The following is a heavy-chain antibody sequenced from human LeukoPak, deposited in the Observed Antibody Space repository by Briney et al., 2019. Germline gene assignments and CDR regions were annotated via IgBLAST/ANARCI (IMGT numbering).Heavy chain of an antibody. CDR3: VKHVGSRWSNNRFDP. Sequence: PGGSLRLSCAASGFTFDSYAMSWVRQAPGKGLEWVSAVSRFGGTTYYADSAKGRFTISRDNSNNTVYLQMNSLRVGDTALYYCVKHVGSRWSNNRFDPWGQGTLVTLS. CDR1: GFTFDSYA. CDR2: VSRFGGTT. J-gene: IGHJ5*02. D-gene: IGHD6-13*01. V-gene: IGHV3-23*01.